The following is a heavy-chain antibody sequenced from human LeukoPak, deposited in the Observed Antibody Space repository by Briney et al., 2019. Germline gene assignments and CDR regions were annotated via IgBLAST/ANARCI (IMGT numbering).Heavy chain of an antibody. Sequence: GGSLRLSCVGSGFAFSDYYMHWVRQAPEKGLIWVSCINTAGSNIDSADSVKGRFTSSRDNAKNTLYLEMNSLRGEDAAVYYSVSESYTGSGSYAVWGQGMLVTVSA. V-gene: IGHV3-74*01. CDR3: VSESYTGSGSYAV. J-gene: IGHJ4*02. CDR1: GFAFSDYY. CDR2: INTAGSNI. D-gene: IGHD3-10*01.